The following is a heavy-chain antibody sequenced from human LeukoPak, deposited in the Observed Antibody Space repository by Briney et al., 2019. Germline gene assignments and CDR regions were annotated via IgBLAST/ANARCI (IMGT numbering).Heavy chain of an antibody. CDR2: ISAYNGNT. V-gene: IGHV1-18*01. Sequence: ASVKVSCKASGYTFTSYGISWVRQAPGQGLEWMGWISAYNGNTNYAQKLQGRVTMTTDTSTSTAYMELRSLRSDDTAVYYCATAYRGGDCYPGLALGEQWGQGTLVTVSS. CDR3: ATAYRGGDCYPGLALGEQ. J-gene: IGHJ4*02. CDR1: GYTFTSYG. D-gene: IGHD2-21*02.